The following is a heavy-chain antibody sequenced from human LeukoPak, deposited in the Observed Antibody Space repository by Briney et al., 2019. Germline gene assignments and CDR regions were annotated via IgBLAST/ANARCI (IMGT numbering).Heavy chain of an antibody. CDR1: GGTFSRYA. D-gene: IGHD1-1*01. Sequence: SVKVSCKASGGTFSRYAISWVRQAPGQGLEWMGGIIPIFGTANYAQKFQGRVTITADESTSTAYMELSSLRSEDTAVYYCARVDWNDGWFDPWGQGTLVTVSS. CDR3: ARVDWNDGWFDP. J-gene: IGHJ5*02. V-gene: IGHV1-69*01. CDR2: IIPIFGTA.